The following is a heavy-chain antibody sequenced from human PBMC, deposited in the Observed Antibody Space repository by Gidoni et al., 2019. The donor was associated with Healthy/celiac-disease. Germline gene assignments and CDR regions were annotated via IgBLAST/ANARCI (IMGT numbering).Heavy chain of an antibody. Sequence: QVQLVESGGGVVQPGRSLRLSCAASGFTFSSYGMHWVRQAPGKGLAWVAVIWYDGSNKYYADSVKGRFTIARDNSKNTLYLQMNSLRAEDTAVYYCARDPEYDSSGYYYYGMDVWGQGTTVTVSS. D-gene: IGHD3-22*01. J-gene: IGHJ6*02. CDR3: ARDPEYDSSGYYYYGMDV. CDR2: IWYDGSNK. V-gene: IGHV3-33*01. CDR1: GFTFSSYG.